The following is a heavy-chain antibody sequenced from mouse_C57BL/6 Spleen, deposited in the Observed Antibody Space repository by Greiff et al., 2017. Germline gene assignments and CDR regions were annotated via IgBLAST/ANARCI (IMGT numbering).Heavy chain of an antibody. Sequence: EVQRVESGPELVKPGASVKIPCKASGYTFTDYNMDWVKQSHGKSLEWIGDINPNNGGTIYNQKFKGQATLTVDKSSSTAYMELRSLTSEDTAVYYSARSGDDGYYLDYWGQGTTLTVSS. CDR2: INPNNGGT. D-gene: IGHD2-3*01. CDR1: GYTFTDYN. J-gene: IGHJ2*01. CDR3: ARSGDDGYYLDY. V-gene: IGHV1-18*01.